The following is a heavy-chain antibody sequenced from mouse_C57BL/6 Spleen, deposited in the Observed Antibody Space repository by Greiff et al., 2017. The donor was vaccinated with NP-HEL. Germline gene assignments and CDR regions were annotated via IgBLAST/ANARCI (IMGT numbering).Heavy chain of an antibody. Sequence: VQLQQSGAELVRPGASVKLSCTASGFNIKDYYMHWVKQRPEQGLEWIGRIDPEDGDTEYAPKFQGKATMTADTSSNTAYLQLSSLTSEDTAVYYCTYYDYDGGGFDYWGQGTTLTVSS. D-gene: IGHD2-4*01. CDR3: TYYDYDGGGFDY. CDR1: GFNIKDYY. CDR2: IDPEDGDT. J-gene: IGHJ2*01. V-gene: IGHV14-1*01.